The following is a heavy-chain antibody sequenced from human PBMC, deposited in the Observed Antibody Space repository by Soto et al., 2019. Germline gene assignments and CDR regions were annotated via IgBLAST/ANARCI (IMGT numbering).Heavy chain of an antibody. J-gene: IGHJ4*02. V-gene: IGHV3-9*01. D-gene: IGHD1-26*01. CDR3: VRSKVGYSYGTPVDY. Sequence: EVQLEESGGALVQPGRSLRLSCAASGFTFDDYAMYWVRQVLGKGLEWVSSISWNSGNIGYADSVKGRFTTSRDNADNAFYLQMNGLRPEETALYYCVRSKVGYSYGTPVDYWGQGALVTVSS. CDR1: GFTFDDYA. CDR2: ISWNSGNI.